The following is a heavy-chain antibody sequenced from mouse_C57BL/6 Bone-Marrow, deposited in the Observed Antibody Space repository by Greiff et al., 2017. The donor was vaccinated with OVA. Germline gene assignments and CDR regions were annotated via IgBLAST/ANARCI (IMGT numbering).Heavy chain of an antibody. V-gene: IGHV5-6*01. Sequence: EVKLVESRGDLVKPGGSLKLSCAASGFTFSSYGMSWVRQTPDKRLEWVATISSGGSYTYYPDSVKGRFTISRDNAKNTLYLQMSSLKSEDTAVYYCAGEGFRRGFAYWGQGTLVTVSA. CDR3: AGEGFRRGFAY. J-gene: IGHJ3*01. CDR2: ISSGGSYT. CDR1: GFTFSSYG.